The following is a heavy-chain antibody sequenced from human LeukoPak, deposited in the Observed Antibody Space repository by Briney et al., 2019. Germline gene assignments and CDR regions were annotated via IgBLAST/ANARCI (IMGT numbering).Heavy chain of an antibody. D-gene: IGHD3-10*01. J-gene: IGHJ4*02. CDR2: LYNAGST. CDR3: ASLMARGVIWIDY. Sequence: GGSLRLSCVASGFIVSNNYMSWVRQAPGKGLEWVSVLYNAGSTYYAESVKGRFTISRDNSKNTLYLQMYSLRAEDTAVYYCASLMARGVIWIDYWGQGTLVTVSS. V-gene: IGHV3-53*01. CDR1: GFIVSNNY.